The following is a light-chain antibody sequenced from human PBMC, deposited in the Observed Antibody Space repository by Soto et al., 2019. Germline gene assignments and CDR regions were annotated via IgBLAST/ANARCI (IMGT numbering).Light chain of an antibody. V-gene: IGKV3-11*01. CDR2: DSS. CDR3: QQYNKWPRT. Sequence: EAVLTQSPATLSLSPWERATLSCRASESVRDELGWYQQKPGQAPRLLIFDSSNRATGIPARFSGSGSGTDFTLTISSRQSEDFAVYYCQQYNKWPRTFGQGTKVDIK. J-gene: IGKJ1*01. CDR1: ESVRDE.